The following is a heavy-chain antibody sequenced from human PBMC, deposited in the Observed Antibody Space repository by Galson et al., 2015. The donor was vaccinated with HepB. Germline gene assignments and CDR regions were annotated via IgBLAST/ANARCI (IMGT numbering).Heavy chain of an antibody. Sequence: LSLTCFVSGDSISSGSYYWNWIRQPPGKGLEWIGHVSYSGFIKYNPSLESRVTISADMSKNQFFLKLTSVTAADTAVYYCARGRGYSSYDFAFWGQGILVTVSS. CDR2: VSYSGFI. CDR1: GDSISSGSYY. D-gene: IGHD5-12*01. CDR3: ARGRGYSSYDFAF. V-gene: IGHV4-61*01. J-gene: IGHJ4*02.